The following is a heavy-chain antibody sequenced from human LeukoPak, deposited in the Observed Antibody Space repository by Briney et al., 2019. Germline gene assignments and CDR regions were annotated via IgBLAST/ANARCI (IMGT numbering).Heavy chain of an antibody. CDR1: GFTISNRG. Sequence: PGGSLRLSCAASGFTISNRGMHWVRQAPGKGLVWVSRINSDGRRTSYADSVKGRFTISRDNAKNTLYLQMNSLRPDDTAVYYCAREVDVVPATMGAYYYYYMDVWGKGTTVTVSS. CDR2: INSDGRRT. V-gene: IGHV3-74*01. D-gene: IGHD2-2*01. J-gene: IGHJ6*03. CDR3: AREVDVVPATMGAYYYYYMDV.